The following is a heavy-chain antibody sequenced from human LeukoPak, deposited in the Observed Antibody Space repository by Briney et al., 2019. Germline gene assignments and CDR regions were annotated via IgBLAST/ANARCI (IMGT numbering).Heavy chain of an antibody. V-gene: IGHV4-31*03. CDR1: GGSISSGGYY. J-gene: IGHJ5*01. Sequence: SQTLSLTCTVSGGSISSGGYYWSWIPQHPGKGLEGIGYIYSSRSTYYNPFLKSRVTISVDTSKSQFSLTLSSVTAADTALYYCARSVEVRGPHPLDPWGPGSLVTASS. D-gene: IGHD3-10*01. CDR2: IYSSRST. CDR3: ARSVEVRGPHPLDP.